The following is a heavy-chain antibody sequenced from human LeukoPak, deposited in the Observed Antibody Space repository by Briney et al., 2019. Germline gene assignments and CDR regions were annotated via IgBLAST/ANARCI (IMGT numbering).Heavy chain of an antibody. Sequence: GGSLRLSCAASGFTFSSYEMNWVRQAPGKGLEWVSSISSSSSYIYYADSVKGRFTISRDNAKNSLYLQMNSLRAEDTAVYYCARDRSSQTDYWGQGTLVTVSS. V-gene: IGHV3-21*01. CDR1: GFTFSSYE. CDR3: ARDRSSQTDY. CDR2: ISSSSSYI. D-gene: IGHD2-2*01. J-gene: IGHJ4*02.